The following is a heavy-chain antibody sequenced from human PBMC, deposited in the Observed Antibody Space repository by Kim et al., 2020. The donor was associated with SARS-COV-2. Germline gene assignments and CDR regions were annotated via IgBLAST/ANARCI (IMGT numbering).Heavy chain of an antibody. CDR2: IIPMFGIA. Sequence: SVKVSCKASGGTFSSYAISWVRQAPGQGLEWMGRIIPMFGIANYAQKFQGRVTITADKSTSTAYMELSSLRSEHTAVYYCARASFFFDSSGYHFDYWGQETLVTVAS. CDR3: ARASFFFDSSGYHFDY. D-gene: IGHD3-22*01. V-gene: IGHV1-69*04. CDR1: GGTFSSYA. J-gene: IGHJ4*02.